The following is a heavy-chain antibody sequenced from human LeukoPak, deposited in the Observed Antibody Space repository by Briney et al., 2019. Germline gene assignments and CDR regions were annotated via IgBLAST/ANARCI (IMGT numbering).Heavy chain of an antibody. J-gene: IGHJ4*02. V-gene: IGHV3-30*02. CDR3: AADPRPSSYYYDSSGYYRGDAIDY. CDR1: GFTFSSYG. CDR2: IRYDGSNK. D-gene: IGHD3-22*01. Sequence: GGSLRLSCAASGFTFSSYGIHWVRQAPGKGLEWVAFIRYDGSNKYYADSVKGRFTISRDNSKNTLYLQMNSLRAEDTAVYYCAADPRPSSYYYDSSGYYRGDAIDYWGQGTLVTVSS.